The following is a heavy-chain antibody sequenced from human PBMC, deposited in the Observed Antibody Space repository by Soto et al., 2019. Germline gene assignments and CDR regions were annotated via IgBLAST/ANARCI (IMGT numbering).Heavy chain of an antibody. V-gene: IGHV5-51*01. CDR3: ARLGSSGKENYYYYGMDV. Sequence: GESLKISCKGSGYSFTSYWIGWVRQMPGKGLEWMGIIYPGDSDTRYSPSFQGQVTISADKSISTAHLQWSSLKASDTAMYYCARLGSSGKENYYYYGMDVWGQGTTVTVSS. CDR2: IYPGDSDT. J-gene: IGHJ6*02. D-gene: IGHD6-25*01. CDR1: GYSFTSYW.